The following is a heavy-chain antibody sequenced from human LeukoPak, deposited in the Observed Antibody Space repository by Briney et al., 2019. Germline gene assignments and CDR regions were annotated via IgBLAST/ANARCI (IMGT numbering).Heavy chain of an antibody. CDR3: AKGPMYYYDSSAPYPEYFQH. Sequence: QTGGSLRLSRAASGFTFSSYAMSWVRQAPGKGLEWVSTLSGVGNSTYYADSVKGRFTISRDSSKNTLYLQMNSLRAEDTAVYFCAKGPMYYYDSSAPYPEYFQHWGQGTLVTVSS. D-gene: IGHD3-22*01. CDR2: LSGVGNST. V-gene: IGHV3-23*01. J-gene: IGHJ1*01. CDR1: GFTFSSYA.